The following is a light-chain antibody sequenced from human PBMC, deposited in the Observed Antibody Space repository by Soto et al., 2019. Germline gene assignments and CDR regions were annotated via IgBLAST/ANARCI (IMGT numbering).Light chain of an antibody. Sequence: SQMTPSPSSLSASVEARVIITCRASQSISNHLNWYQQKPGKAPKLLIYKASTLKSGVPSRFSGSGSWTEFTLTISSLQPDDFATYYCQHYNSYSAAFGQRTKVDI. J-gene: IGKJ1*01. CDR2: KAS. V-gene: IGKV1-5*03. CDR1: QSISNH. CDR3: QHYNSYSAA.